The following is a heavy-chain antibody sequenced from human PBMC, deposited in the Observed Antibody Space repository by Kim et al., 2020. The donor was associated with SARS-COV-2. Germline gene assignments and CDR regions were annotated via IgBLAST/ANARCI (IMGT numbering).Heavy chain of an antibody. CDR1: GFTFAAYA. J-gene: IGHJ1*01. V-gene: IGHV3-23*01. CDR3: AKHFGSSGSEFQH. Sequence: GGSLRLSCAASGFTFAAYAMSWVRQAPGKGLQWLSGISAGDESTYYADSVKGRFIISRDNSKNTLHLQMYSLRVEDTAVYYCAKHFGSSGSEFQHWGQGT. D-gene: IGHD6-19*01. CDR2: ISAGDEST.